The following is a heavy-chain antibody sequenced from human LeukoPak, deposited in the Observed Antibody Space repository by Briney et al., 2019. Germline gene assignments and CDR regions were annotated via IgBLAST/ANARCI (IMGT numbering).Heavy chain of an antibody. D-gene: IGHD3-22*01. Sequence: ATVKVSCKASGYKFSDYYMHWVKQAPGKGREWRGRVNPKSGETYYASKFHGRLTITVDLSTNTAFMELNRLTSDDTALYYCATPSGSYFGYYYLHYWGRGTQVTVSS. V-gene: IGHV1-69-2*01. CDR1: GYKFSDYY. J-gene: IGHJ4*02. CDR2: VNPKSGET. CDR3: ATPSGSYFGYYYLHY.